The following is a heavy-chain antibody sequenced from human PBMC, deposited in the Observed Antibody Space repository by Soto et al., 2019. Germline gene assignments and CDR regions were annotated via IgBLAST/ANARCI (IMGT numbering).Heavy chain of an antibody. CDR2: IYYSGST. J-gene: IGHJ3*02. CDR1: GGSITSGTYY. D-gene: IGHD3-10*01. CDR3: ARHANRNYYDAFDI. V-gene: IGHV4-39*01. Sequence: SSESLSLTCTVSGGSITSGTYYWGWIRQPPGKGLEWIGSIYYSGSTYYNPSLKSRATISVDTSKNQFSLKLTSVTAADTAVYYCARHANRNYYDAFDIWDQGTMVTVSS.